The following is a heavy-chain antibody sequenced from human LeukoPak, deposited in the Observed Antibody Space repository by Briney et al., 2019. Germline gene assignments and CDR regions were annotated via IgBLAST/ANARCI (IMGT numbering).Heavy chain of an antibody. V-gene: IGHV3-7*01. CDR2: XKQDGSEK. J-gene: IGHJ4*02. CDR1: XXXXSXXW. Sequence: GXLRLSCAAXXXXXSXXWMSXXRXAPXXXLEXXXXXKQDGSEKYYVDSVKGRFTISRDNAKNSLYLQMNSLRAEDTAVYYCARELSYSSGWFQYSDYWGQGTLVTVSS. CDR3: ARELSYSSGWFQYSDY. D-gene: IGHD6-19*01.